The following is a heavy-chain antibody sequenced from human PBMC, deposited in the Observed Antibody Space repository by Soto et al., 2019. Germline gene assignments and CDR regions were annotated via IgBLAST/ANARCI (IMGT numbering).Heavy chain of an antibody. CDR2: ISAYNGNT. CDR3: ARRAMVRGVIMSHLTN. Sequence: ASVKVSCKASGYTFTSDGISWVRKTPGQGLEWMGWISAYNGNTNYAQKLQGRVTMTTDTSTSTAYMELRSLRSDDTAVYYCARRAMVRGVIMSHLTNWGQGTLVTVSS. J-gene: IGHJ4*02. D-gene: IGHD3-10*01. CDR1: GYTFTSDG. V-gene: IGHV1-18*01.